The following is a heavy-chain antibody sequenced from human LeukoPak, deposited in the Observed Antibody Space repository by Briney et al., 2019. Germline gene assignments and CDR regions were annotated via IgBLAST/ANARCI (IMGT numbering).Heavy chain of an antibody. CDR1: GFTFSRCW. J-gene: IGHJ4*02. CDR2: ISGSSSYT. Sequence: GGSLRLSCAASGFTFSRCWMHWVRQAPGKGLEWVSYISGSSSYTIYADSVKGRFTISRDNAKNSLYLQMNSLRAEDTAVYYCARVTLYAESALDYWGQGTLVTVSS. D-gene: IGHD4-17*01. CDR3: ARVTLYAESALDY. V-gene: IGHV3-21*05.